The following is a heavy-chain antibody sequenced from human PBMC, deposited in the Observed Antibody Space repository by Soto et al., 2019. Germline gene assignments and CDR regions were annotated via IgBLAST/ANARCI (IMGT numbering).Heavy chain of an antibody. V-gene: IGHV4-34*01. CDR2: INHSGTA. J-gene: IGHJ6*03. D-gene: IGHD3-9*01. Sequence: QVHLEQWGAGLLNPSETLSLTCAVYGGSLSGYFWSWVRQSPGKGREWIGEINHSGTANYNPSLKTRVTISADASKHQFSLRLTSVTAADSATYYCASYHFLDLWTGSRHYMDVWSRGTPVTVSS. CDR1: GGSLSGYF. CDR3: ASYHFLDLWTGSRHYMDV.